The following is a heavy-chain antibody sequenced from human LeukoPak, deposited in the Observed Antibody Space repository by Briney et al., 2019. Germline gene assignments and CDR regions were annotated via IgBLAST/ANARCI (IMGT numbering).Heavy chain of an antibody. J-gene: IGHJ4*02. CDR3: ARQSAGEIDCSGGTCYRKYYIDF. V-gene: IGHV4-39*01. Sequence: SETLSLTCTVSGGSISSSSHYWGWIRQPPGKGLEWVGCMYYSGGTYYNPSLKSRVTISVDTSQNQFSLRLSFVTAADTAVYYCARQSAGEIDCSGGTCYRKYYIDFWGQGTLVTVSS. CDR1: GGSISSSSHY. CDR2: MYYSGGT. D-gene: IGHD2-15*01.